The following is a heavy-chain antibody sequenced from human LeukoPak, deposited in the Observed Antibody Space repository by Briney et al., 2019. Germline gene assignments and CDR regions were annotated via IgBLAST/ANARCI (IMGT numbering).Heavy chain of an antibody. V-gene: IGHV1-24*01. Sequence: ASVKVSCKVSGYTLTELSMHWVRQAPGKGLEWMGGFDPEDGESIYAQKFQGRVTMTEDTSTDTAYMELSSLRSEDTAVYYCATSTMVRGVIYYFDYWGQGTLVTVSS. D-gene: IGHD3-10*01. J-gene: IGHJ4*02. CDR2: FDPEDGES. CDR1: GYTLTELS. CDR3: ATSTMVRGVIYYFDY.